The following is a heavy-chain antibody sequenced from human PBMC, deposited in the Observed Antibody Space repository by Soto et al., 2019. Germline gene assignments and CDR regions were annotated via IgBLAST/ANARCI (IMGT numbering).Heavy chain of an antibody. CDR3: ARTAAAGKYYYGMDV. Sequence: KISWKGSGCNFTSYWSGWVRQMTGKGLEWMGIIYPGDSDTRYSPSFQGQVTISADKSISTAYLQWSSLKASDTAMYYCARTAAAGKYYYGMDVWGQGTTVTVSS. D-gene: IGHD6-13*01. CDR1: GCNFTSYW. CDR2: IYPGDSDT. V-gene: IGHV5-51*01. J-gene: IGHJ6*02.